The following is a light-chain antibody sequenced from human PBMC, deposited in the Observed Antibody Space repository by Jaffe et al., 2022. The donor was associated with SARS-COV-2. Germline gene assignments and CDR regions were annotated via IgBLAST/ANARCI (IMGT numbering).Light chain of an antibody. V-gene: IGKV1-39*01. CDR3: QQSYSTLAT. Sequence: DIQMTQSPSSLSASVGDRVTITCRASQSISSYLNWYQQRPGKAPKLLIYAASSLQSGVPSRFSGSGSGTDFTLTISSLQPEDFATYYCQQSYSTLATFGQGTSVEIK. CDR2: AAS. CDR1: QSISSY. J-gene: IGKJ1*01.